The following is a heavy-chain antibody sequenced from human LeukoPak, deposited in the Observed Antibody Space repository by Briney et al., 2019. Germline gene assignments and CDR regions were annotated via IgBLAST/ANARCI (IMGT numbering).Heavy chain of an antibody. CDR2: IYHSGST. CDR1: GYSISSGYY. CDR3: ARHIRGEVL. J-gene: IGHJ4*02. D-gene: IGHD3-10*01. Sequence: SETLSLTCAVSGYSISSGYYWGWIRQPPGKGLEWIGSIYHSGSTYYNPSLKSRVTISVDTSKNQFSLKLSSVTAADTAVYYRARHIRGEVLWGQGTLVTVSS. V-gene: IGHV4-38-2*01.